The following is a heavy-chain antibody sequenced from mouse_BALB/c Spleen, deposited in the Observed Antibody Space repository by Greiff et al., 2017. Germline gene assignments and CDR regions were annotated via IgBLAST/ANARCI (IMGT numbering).Heavy chain of an antibody. Sequence: VMLVESGPGLVAPSQSLSITCTVSGFSLTSYGVHWVRQPPGKGLEWLGVIWAGGSTNYNSALMSRLSISKDNSKSQVFLKMNSLQTDDTAMYYCARENYGSSYASFAYWGQGTLVTVSA. CDR3: ARENYGSSYASFAY. V-gene: IGHV2-9*02. CDR2: IWAGGST. J-gene: IGHJ3*01. D-gene: IGHD1-1*01. CDR1: GFSLTSYG.